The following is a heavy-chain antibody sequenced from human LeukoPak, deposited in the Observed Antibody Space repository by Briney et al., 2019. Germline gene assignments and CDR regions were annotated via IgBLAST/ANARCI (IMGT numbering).Heavy chain of an antibody. CDR3: ARDLRYYGSGSYTYYYYYYMDV. Sequence: SETLSLTCTVAGGSISSYYWSWIRQPAGRGLEWIGRIYTSGSTNYNPSLKSRVTMSVDTSKNQFSMKLSSVTAADTAVYYCARDLRYYGSGSYTYYYYYYMDVRGKGTTVTVSS. J-gene: IGHJ6*03. CDR2: IYTSGST. D-gene: IGHD3-10*01. CDR1: GGSISSYY. V-gene: IGHV4-4*07.